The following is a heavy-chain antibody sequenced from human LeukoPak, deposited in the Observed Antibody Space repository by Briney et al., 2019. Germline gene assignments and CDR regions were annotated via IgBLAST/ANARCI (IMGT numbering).Heavy chain of an antibody. J-gene: IGHJ4*02. CDR2: ITGSGGGT. CDR3: AKWGDYDVLTGYYDPDY. V-gene: IGHV3-23*01. CDR1: GFTFSNYA. Sequence: GASLRLTFASSGFTFSNYAMSWLRQAPGKGREGVSAITGSGGGTYYADPVNGRFTISRDNSKNTLYLKMNSLRADDTAVYYCAKWGDYDVLTGYYDPDYWGQGTLVTVSS. D-gene: IGHD3-9*01.